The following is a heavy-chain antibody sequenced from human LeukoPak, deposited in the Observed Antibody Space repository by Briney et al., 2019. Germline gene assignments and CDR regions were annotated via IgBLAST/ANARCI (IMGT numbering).Heavy chain of an antibody. CDR3: ARGYPGYSSGPFDY. Sequence: PSETLSLTCTVSGGSISSYYWSWIPQPAGKGLEWIGRIYTSGSTNYNPSLKSRVTMSVDTSKNQFSLKLSSVTAADTAVYYCARGYPGYSSGPFDYWGQGTLVTVSS. V-gene: IGHV4-4*07. CDR2: IYTSGST. J-gene: IGHJ4*02. CDR1: GGSISSYY. D-gene: IGHD6-19*01.